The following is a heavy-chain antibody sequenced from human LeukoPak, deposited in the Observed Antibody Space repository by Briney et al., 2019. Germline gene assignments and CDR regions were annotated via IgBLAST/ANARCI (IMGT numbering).Heavy chain of an antibody. CDR3: ARERANGTQDYIDY. Sequence: GGSLRLSCAASKFIFGDYSMNWVRQAPGKGLEWVSYISGSSGTTYYADSVRGRFTISRDNAKNSLFLQMNSLRVEATAVYYYARERANGTQDYIDYWGQGTRVTVSS. V-gene: IGHV3-48*01. CDR2: ISGSSGTT. CDR1: KFIFGDYS. J-gene: IGHJ4*02.